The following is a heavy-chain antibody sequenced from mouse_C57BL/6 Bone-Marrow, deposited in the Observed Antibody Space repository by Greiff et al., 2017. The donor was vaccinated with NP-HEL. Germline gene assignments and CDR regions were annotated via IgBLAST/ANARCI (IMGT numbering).Heavy chain of an antibody. CDR3: TSLDYYGSPWYFDV. V-gene: IGHV1-15*01. Sequence: VKLQQSGAELVRPGASVTLSCKASGYTFTDYEMHWVKQTPVHGLEWIGAIDPETGGTAYNQKFKGKAILTADKSSSTAYMELRSLTSEDSAVYYCTSLDYYGSPWYFDVWGTGTTVTVSS. CDR1: GYTFTDYE. CDR2: IDPETGGT. D-gene: IGHD1-1*01. J-gene: IGHJ1*03.